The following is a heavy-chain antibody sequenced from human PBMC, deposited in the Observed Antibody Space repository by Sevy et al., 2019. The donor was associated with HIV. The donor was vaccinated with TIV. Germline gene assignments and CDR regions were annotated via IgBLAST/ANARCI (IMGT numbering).Heavy chain of an antibody. CDR2: IYGSGGVT. CDR3: AGGRYDSSGSCDAFDI. D-gene: IGHD3-22*01. J-gene: IGHJ3*02. Sequence: GGSLRLSCAASGFTFSSYAMNWVRQAPGKGLEWVSTIYGSGGVTYYADSVKGRFTISRDKSKNTLYLQMNSLRAEDTAVYYCAGGRYDSSGSCDAFDIWGQGTMVTVSS. CDR1: GFTFSSYA. V-gene: IGHV3-23*01.